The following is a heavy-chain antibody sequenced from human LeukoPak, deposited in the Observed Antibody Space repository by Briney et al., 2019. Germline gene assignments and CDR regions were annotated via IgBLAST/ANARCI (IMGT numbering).Heavy chain of an antibody. CDR2: IKQDGSEK. V-gene: IGHV3-7*01. Sequence: PGGSLRLSCAASGFTFSSYWMSWVRQAPGKGLEWVANIKQDGSEKYYVDSVKGRFTISRDNAKNSLYLQMNSLRAEDTAVYYCARDQYFDWLLRPTLDYWGQGTLVTVSS. D-gene: IGHD3-9*01. J-gene: IGHJ4*02. CDR3: ARDQYFDWLLRPTLDY. CDR1: GFTFSSYW.